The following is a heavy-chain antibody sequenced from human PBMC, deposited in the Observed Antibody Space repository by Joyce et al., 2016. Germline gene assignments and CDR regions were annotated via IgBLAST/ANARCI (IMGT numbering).Heavy chain of an antibody. V-gene: IGHV1-69*12. CDR1: GGAFSNFT. J-gene: IGHJ6*02. CDR3: ARGGTSSDHYFFYTLDV. CDR2: ISPFLGAA. Sequence: QVLLVQSGATVKRPGSSLRVSCKSSGGAFSNFTGNWVRQAPGQRLEWMGGISPFLGAAKYAEHFQGRVTLTADLSTRTAYMELSSLTSADTAVYYCARGGTSSDHYFFYTLDVWGPGTTVIVSS. D-gene: IGHD1-14*01.